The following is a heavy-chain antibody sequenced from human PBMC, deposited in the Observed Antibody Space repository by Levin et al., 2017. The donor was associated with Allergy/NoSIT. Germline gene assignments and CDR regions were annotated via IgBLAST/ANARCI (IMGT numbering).Heavy chain of an antibody. D-gene: IGHD2-8*01. V-gene: IGHV1-18*01. J-gene: IGHJ4*02. CDR3: ARNYCTNGVCLAQFDY. CDR2: ISAYNGNT. Sequence: ASVKVSCKASGYTFTSYGISWVRQAPGQGLEWMGWISAYNGNTNYAQKLQGRVTMTTDTSTSTAYMELRSLRSDDTAVYYCARNYCTNGVCLAQFDYWGQGTLVTVSS. CDR1: GYTFTSYG.